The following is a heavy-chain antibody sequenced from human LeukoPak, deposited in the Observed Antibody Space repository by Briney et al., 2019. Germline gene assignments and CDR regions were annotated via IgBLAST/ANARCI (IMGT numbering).Heavy chain of an antibody. CDR1: GDSISSYY. V-gene: IGHV4-59*01. CDR2: IYNSETT. Sequence: SESLSLTCTVSGDSISSYYWSWIRQPPGKGLEWIGYIYNSETTNYNPSLESRVTISEDTSKNQFSLMLTSVTAADTAVYYCARVVYSHYWPEGMDVWGQGTTVTVSS. J-gene: IGHJ6*02. CDR3: ARVVYSHYWPEGMDV. D-gene: IGHD4-11*01.